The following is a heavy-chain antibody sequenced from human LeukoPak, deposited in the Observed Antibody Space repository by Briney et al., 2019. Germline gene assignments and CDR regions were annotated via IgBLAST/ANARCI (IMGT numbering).Heavy chain of an antibody. CDR3: AARRYSSSFDY. J-gene: IGHJ4*02. V-gene: IGHV4-34*01. Sequence: PSETLSLTCAVYGGSFSGYYWSWIRQPPGKGLEWIGEINHSGSTNSNPSLKSRVTISVDTSKNQFSLKLSSVTAADTAVYYCAARRYSSSFDYWGQGTLVTVSS. CDR1: GGSFSGYY. CDR2: INHSGST. D-gene: IGHD6-13*01.